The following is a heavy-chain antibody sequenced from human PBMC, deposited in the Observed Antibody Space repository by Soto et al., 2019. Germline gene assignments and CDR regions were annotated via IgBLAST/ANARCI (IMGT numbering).Heavy chain of an antibody. J-gene: IGHJ5*02. Sequence: GWWPRPCGAATASFFRAYLMSGIRQAPGKGLEWGHSIKQEGSETYYSDSVKGRFTFYGDDAKNTLDLQMSSLRAEDTVVSYCARGPEGFHPLSNSWFDPWGQGTPVTVSS. CDR3: ARGPEGFHPLSNSWFDP. CDR1: ASFFRAYL. D-gene: IGHD3-10*01. V-gene: IGHV3-7*01. CDR2: IKQEGSET.